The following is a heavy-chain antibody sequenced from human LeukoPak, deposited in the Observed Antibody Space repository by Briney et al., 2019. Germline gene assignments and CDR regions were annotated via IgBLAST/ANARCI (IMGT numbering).Heavy chain of an antibody. J-gene: IGHJ5*02. CDR3: ARSPITIFGVVTGFDP. D-gene: IGHD3-3*01. CDR1: GGSISSYY. CDR2: IYTSGST. Sequence: PSETLSLTCTVSGGSISSYYWSWIRQPAGKGLEWIGRIYTSGSTNYNPSLKSRVTISVDTSKNQFSLKLSSVTAADTAVYYCARSPITIFGVVTGFDPWGQGTLVTVSS. V-gene: IGHV4-4*07.